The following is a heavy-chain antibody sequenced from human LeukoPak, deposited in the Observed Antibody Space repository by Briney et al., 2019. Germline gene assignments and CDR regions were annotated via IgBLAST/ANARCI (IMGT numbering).Heavy chain of an antibody. V-gene: IGHV4-59*12. CDR1: GGSISSYY. CDR2: IYYSGST. Sequence: SETLSLTCTVSGGSISSYYWSWIRQPPGKGLEWIGYIYYSGSTNYNPSLKSRVTISVDTSKNQFSLELSSVTAADTAVYSCARGASAWYQAPYYFDYWGQGTLVTVSS. J-gene: IGHJ4*02. CDR3: ARGASAWYQAPYYFDY. D-gene: IGHD6-19*01.